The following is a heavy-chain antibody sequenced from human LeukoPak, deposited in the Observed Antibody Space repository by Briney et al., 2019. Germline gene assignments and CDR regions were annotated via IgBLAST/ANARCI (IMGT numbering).Heavy chain of an antibody. CDR3: ARGGDTAMVPRVIDAFDI. Sequence: PGESLRLSCAASGFTFSSYWMSWVRQAPAKGLEWVANIKQDGSEKYYVDSVKGRFTISRDNAKNSLYLQMISLRAAAAAAYDCARGGDTAMVPRVIDAFDIWGQGTMVTVSS. CDR2: IKQDGSEK. V-gene: IGHV3-7*01. CDR1: GFTFSSYW. J-gene: IGHJ3*02. D-gene: IGHD5-18*01.